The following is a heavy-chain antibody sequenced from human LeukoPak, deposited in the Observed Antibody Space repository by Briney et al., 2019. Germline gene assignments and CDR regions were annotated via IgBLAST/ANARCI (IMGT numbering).Heavy chain of an antibody. CDR3: AKNRDSSDYPRDFDY. J-gene: IGHJ4*02. CDR2: IRHDGSYQ. CDR1: RFTFSSYG. Sequence: GGSLRLSCAASRFTFSSYGMHWVRQTPGKGLEWVAFIRHDGSYQQYADSVKGRFTVSRDNSEDTVYLQMNSLRTEDTAVYYCAKNRDSSDYPRDFDYWGQGTLVTVSS. V-gene: IGHV3-30*02. D-gene: IGHD3-22*01.